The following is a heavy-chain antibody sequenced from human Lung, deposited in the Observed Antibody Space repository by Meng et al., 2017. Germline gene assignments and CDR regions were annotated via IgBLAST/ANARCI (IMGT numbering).Heavy chain of an antibody. CDR2: IYNSGST. CDR1: GGSISSSNYY. V-gene: IGHV4-30-4*01. Sequence: QLQLQEPGTGLLKPSQTLSLTCTVSGGSISSSNYYWSWIRQPPGKGLEWSGHIYNSGSTYYNPSLKSRITISVDTSKNQFSLKLSSVTAADTAVYYCARGQKGYFDLWGRGTLVTVSS. CDR3: ARGQKGYFDL. J-gene: IGHJ2*01.